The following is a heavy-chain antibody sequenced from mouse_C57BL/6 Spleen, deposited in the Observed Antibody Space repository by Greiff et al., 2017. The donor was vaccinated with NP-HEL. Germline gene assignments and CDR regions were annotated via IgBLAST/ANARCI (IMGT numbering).Heavy chain of an antibody. CDR2: IHPNSGST. V-gene: IGHV1-64*01. J-gene: IGHJ1*03. CDR1: GYTFTSYW. D-gene: IGHD2-10*02. Sequence: QVQLQQPGAELVKPGASVKLSCKASGYTFTSYWMHWVKQRPGQGLEWIGMIHPNSGSTNYNEKFKSKATLTVDKSSSTAYMQLSSLTAEDSAVYYCARGYGNHWYFDVWGTGTTVTVSS. CDR3: ARGYGNHWYFDV.